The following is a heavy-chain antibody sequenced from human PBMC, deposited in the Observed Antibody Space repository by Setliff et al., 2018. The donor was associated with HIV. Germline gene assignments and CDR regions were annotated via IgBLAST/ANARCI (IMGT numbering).Heavy chain of an antibody. CDR2: IYYRGST. Sequence: SETLSLTCTVSAGSIRSSTYYWAWIRQPPGKGLEWIGTIYYRGSTYYNPSLKSRATISVGTSKNQFSLKLSSVTAADTAVYYCARGARLLAAYRDRWDYYYMGVWGKGTKVTVSS. V-gene: IGHV4-39*01. CDR3: ARGARLLAAYRDRWDYYYMGV. CDR1: AGSIRSSTYY. D-gene: IGHD1-26*01. J-gene: IGHJ6*03.